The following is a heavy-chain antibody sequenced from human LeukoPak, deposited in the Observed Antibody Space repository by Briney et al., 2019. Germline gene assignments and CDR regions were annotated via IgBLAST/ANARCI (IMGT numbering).Heavy chain of an antibody. CDR1: GFPFSSYA. V-gene: IGHV3-64D*09. Sequence: GGSLRLSCSAPGFPFSSYAMHWVRQAPGKGREYVSAISDSGGSTYYADSVKGRFTIPRDNSKNTLYLQMSSLRDEDTAVYFCVRGYSFGPYGMDVWRQGTTVPVSS. CDR2: ISDSGGST. D-gene: IGHD2-15*01. J-gene: IGHJ6*02. CDR3: VRGYSFGPYGMDV.